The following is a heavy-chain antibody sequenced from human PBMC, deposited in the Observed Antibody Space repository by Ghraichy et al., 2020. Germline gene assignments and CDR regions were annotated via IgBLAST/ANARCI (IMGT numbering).Heavy chain of an antibody. V-gene: IGHV3-64*01. CDR1: GFTFSSYA. J-gene: IGHJ4*02. CDR2: ISSNGGST. Sequence: GGSLRLSCAASGFTFSSYAMHWVRQAPGKGLEYVSAISSNGGSTYYANSVKGRFTISRDNSKNTLYLQMGSLRAEDMAVYYCARGPRGGQLEVLFDYWGQGTLVTVSS. CDR3: ARGPRGGQLEVLFDY. D-gene: IGHD4/OR15-4a*01.